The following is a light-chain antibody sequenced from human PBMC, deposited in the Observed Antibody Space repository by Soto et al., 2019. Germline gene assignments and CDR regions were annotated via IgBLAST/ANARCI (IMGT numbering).Light chain of an antibody. CDR3: KARTTRNTLV. Sequence: QSVLTQPASVSGSPGQSITISCTGTSSDVGGYNYVSWYQQHPGKAPKLIIYEVTQRPSGVSSRFYGSRSGNTASLTISGLQAEDEADYYCKARTTRNTLVFGGGTKVTVL. V-gene: IGLV2-14*01. J-gene: IGLJ3*02. CDR2: EVT. CDR1: SSDVGGYNY.